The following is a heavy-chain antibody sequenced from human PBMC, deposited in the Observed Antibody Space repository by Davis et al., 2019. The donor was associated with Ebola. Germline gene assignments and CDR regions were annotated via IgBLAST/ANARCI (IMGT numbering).Heavy chain of an antibody. J-gene: IGHJ6*02. V-gene: IGHV4-59*01. CDR1: GGSISSYY. Sequence: SETLSLTCTVSGGSISSYYWSWIRQPPGKGLEWIGYNYYSVRTNYNPSLKSRVTISVDTSKHQFSLKLSSVTAADTAVYYCAREVGKYCSGGSCYYYGMDVWGQGTTVTVSS. CDR3: AREVGKYCSGGSCYYYGMDV. D-gene: IGHD2-15*01. CDR2: NYYSVRT.